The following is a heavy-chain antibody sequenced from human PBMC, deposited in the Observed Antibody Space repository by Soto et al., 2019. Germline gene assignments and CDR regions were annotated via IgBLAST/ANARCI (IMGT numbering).Heavy chain of an antibody. Sequence: SETLSLTCTVSGGSISSYYWSWIRQPPGKGLEWIGEINHSGGTNYNPSLKSRVTISVDTSKNQFSLKLSSVTAADTAVYYCARGRRTAMVYFDYWGQGTLVTVSS. CDR1: GGSISSYY. CDR3: ARGRRTAMVYFDY. J-gene: IGHJ4*02. CDR2: INHSGGT. D-gene: IGHD5-18*01. V-gene: IGHV4-34*01.